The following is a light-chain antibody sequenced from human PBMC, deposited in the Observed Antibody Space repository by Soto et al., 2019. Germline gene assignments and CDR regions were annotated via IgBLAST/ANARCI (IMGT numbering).Light chain of an antibody. J-gene: IGLJ1*01. Sequence: QSVLTQPPSASGTPGQRVTISCSGSSSNIGSNYVYWYQQLPGTAPKVLIYDNSRRPSGIPDRFSGSKSGTSATLAITGLQTGDEGDYSCGAWDSSLDVYVFGGGTKVTVL. CDR1: SSNIGSNY. CDR2: DNS. V-gene: IGLV1-51*01. CDR3: GAWDSSLDVYV.